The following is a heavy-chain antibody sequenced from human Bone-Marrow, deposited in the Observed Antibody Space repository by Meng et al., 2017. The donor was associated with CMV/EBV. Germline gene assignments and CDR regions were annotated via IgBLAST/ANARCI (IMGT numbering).Heavy chain of an antibody. V-gene: IGHV3-66*03. J-gene: IGHJ4*02. CDR3: ARGGGGYDFWSGYYFDY. CDR2: IYSCGST. Sequence: GESLKISCAASGFTVSSNYMSWVRQAPGKGLEWVSVIYSCGSTYYADSVKGRFTISRDNSKNTLYLQMNSLRAEDTAVYYCARGGGGYDFWSGYYFDYWGQGTLVTVSS. CDR1: GFTVSSNY. D-gene: IGHD3-3*01.